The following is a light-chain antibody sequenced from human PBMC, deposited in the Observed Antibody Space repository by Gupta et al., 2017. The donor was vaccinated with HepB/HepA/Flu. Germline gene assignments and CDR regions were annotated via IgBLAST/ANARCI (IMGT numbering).Light chain of an antibody. Sequence: PVLPHSSSASASLGSSVKLTCTLSSGHSSYIIAWHQQQPGRAPRYLMKVEGSGSYNKGSGVPDRFAGSSSGADRYLTISNSQAEDEDDYYCETWDSNSWVFGGGTKLTVL. CDR2: VEGSGSY. J-gene: IGLJ3*02. V-gene: IGLV4-60*03. CDR3: ETWDSNSWV. CDR1: SGHSSYI.